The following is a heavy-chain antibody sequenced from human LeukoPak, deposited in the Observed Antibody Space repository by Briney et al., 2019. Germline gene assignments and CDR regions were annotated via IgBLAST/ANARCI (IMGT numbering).Heavy chain of an antibody. J-gene: IGHJ4*02. CDR1: GFTFDDYG. D-gene: IGHD3-22*01. CDR3: ARSMYYYDSSGYYYFDY. Sequence: GGSLRLSCAASGFTFDDYGMSWVRQAPGKGLEWVSAISGSGGSTYYADSVKGRFTISRDNSKNTLYLQMNSLRAEDTAVYYCARSMYYYDSSGYYYFDYWGQGTLVTVSS. V-gene: IGHV3-23*01. CDR2: ISGSGGST.